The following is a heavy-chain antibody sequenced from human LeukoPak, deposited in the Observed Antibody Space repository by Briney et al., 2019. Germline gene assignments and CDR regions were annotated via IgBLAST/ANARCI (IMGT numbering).Heavy chain of an antibody. J-gene: IGHJ6*03. CDR2: INPNSGGT. V-gene: IGHV1-2*02. D-gene: IGHD3-9*01. CDR3: ARDRGDFDWLLYSVLVYYMDV. Sequence: VKVSCKSSGYTFTGYYMNWVRQAPGHGLEWMGWINPNSGGTNYAQKFQGRVTMTRDTSISTAYMELSRLRSDDTAVYYCARDRGDFDWLLYSVLVYYMDVWGKGTTVTVSS. CDR1: GYTFTGYY.